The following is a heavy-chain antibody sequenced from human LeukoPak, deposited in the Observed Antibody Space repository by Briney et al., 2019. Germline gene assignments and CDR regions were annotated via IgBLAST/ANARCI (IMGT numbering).Heavy chain of an antibody. J-gene: IGHJ4*02. D-gene: IGHD3-9*01. CDR3: ARGGGYFDWTSTV. Sequence: PGGSLRLSCAASGFTFSSYSMNWVRQAPGKGLEWASSISSSSSYIYYADSVKGRFTISRDNAKNSLYLQMNSLRAEDTAVYYCARGGGYFDWTSTVWGQGTLVTVSS. CDR2: ISSSSSYI. V-gene: IGHV3-21*01. CDR1: GFTFSSYS.